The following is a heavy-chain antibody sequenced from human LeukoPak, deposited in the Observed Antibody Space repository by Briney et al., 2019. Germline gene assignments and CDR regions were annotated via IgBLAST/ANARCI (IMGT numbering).Heavy chain of an antibody. CDR1: GGSISSYY. CDR3: ARGTTSGYSSGWTFDY. J-gene: IGHJ4*02. Sequence: SETLSLTCTVSGGSISSYYWTWIRQPAGKGLEWIGRIYTTGSTNYNPSLTSRVTISVDTSKNQFSLKLSSVTAADTAVYYCARGTTSGYSSGWTFDYWGQGTLVTVSS. CDR2: IYTTGST. D-gene: IGHD6-19*01. V-gene: IGHV4-4*07.